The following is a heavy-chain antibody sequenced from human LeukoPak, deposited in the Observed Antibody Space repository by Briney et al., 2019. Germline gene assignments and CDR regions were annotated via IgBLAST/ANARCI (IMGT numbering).Heavy chain of an antibody. D-gene: IGHD1-26*01. CDR2: IIPIFGTA. CDR3: ARDLQVGATRDAFDI. V-gene: IGHV1-69*13. J-gene: IGHJ3*02. Sequence: ASVKVSCKASGGTFSSYAISWVRQAPGQGLEWMGGIIPIFGTANYAQKFQGRVTITADESTSTAYMELSSLRSEDTAVYYCARDLQVGATRDAFDIWGQGTMVTVSS. CDR1: GGTFSSYA.